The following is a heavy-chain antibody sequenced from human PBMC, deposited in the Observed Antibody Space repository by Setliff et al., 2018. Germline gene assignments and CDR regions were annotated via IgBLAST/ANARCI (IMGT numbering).Heavy chain of an antibody. D-gene: IGHD3-3*01. CDR3: ARDVFDFRTGQAGP. Sequence: LRLSCAASGFSFSSYAIHWVRQAPGKGLERLTVISSDAMIKLYADSVMGRFTISRDNSKNSLYLQLNSLRVEDTAVYYCARDVFDFRTGQAGPWGQGTLVTVSS. CDR1: GFSFSSYA. CDR2: ISSDAMIK. J-gene: IGHJ5*02. V-gene: IGHV3-30*03.